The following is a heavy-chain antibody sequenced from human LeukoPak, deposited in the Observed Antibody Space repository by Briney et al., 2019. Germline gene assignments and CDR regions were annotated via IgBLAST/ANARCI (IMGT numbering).Heavy chain of an antibody. D-gene: IGHD1-26*01. CDR3: ARGFSGGWFDP. V-gene: IGHV1-46*01. Sequence: GSVKVSCTASGYTFTSYYMHWVRQAPGQGLEWMGIINPSGGSTSYAQKFQGRVTMTRDMSTSTVYMELSSLRSEDTAVYYCARGFSGGWFDPWGQGTLVTVSS. J-gene: IGHJ5*02. CDR2: INPSGGST. CDR1: GYTFTSYY.